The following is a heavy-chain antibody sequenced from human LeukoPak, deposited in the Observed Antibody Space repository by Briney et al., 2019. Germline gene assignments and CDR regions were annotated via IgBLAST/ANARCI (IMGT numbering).Heavy chain of an antibody. CDR3: ARSKNGYFY. V-gene: IGHV4-39*01. Sequence: SETLSLTCTGSGGSISKSTYYWGWIRQTPGKGLEWIWSFYDRGTTHYNPSLKSRVTTSVDTTKNQFSLTLSSVTAADTAVYYCARSKNGYFYWGQGTLVTVSS. D-gene: IGHD5-24*01. CDR1: GGSISKSTYY. J-gene: IGHJ4*02. CDR2: FYDRGTT.